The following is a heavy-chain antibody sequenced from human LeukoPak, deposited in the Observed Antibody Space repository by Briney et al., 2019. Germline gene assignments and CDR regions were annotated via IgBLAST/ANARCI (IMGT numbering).Heavy chain of an antibody. V-gene: IGHV1-24*01. CDR2: FDPEDGET. J-gene: IGHJ4*02. CDR3: ARGVGSYSSPGD. CDR1: GYTLTELS. Sequence: GASVKVSCKVSGYTLTELSMHWVRQAPGKGLEWMGGFDPEDGETIYAQKLQGRVTMTTDTSTSTAYMELRSLRSDDTAVYYCARGVGSYSSPGDWGQGTLVTVSS. D-gene: IGHD1-26*01.